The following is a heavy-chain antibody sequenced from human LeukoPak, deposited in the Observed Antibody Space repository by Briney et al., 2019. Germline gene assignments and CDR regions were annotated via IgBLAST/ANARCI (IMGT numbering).Heavy chain of an antibody. D-gene: IGHD1-26*01. CDR2: ISTYNGDT. CDR3: ARGLLSGSYYY. V-gene: IGHV1-18*01. CDR1: GYTFTSYG. J-gene: IGHJ4*02. Sequence: ASVKVSCKASGYTFTSYGISWVRQAPGQGLEWMGWISTYNGDTNFTQKLQGRVTMTTDTSTSTAYMDLSSLRSEDTAVYYCARGLLSGSYYYWGQGTLVTVSS.